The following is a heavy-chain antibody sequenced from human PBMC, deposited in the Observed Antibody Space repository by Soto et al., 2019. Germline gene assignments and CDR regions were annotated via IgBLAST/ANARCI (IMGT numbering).Heavy chain of an antibody. J-gene: IGHJ6*02. CDR1: GFTFSSYA. CDR3: ARGISVATIKNLDYYYGMDV. CDR2: ISYDGSNK. D-gene: IGHD5-12*01. V-gene: IGHV3-30-3*01. Sequence: LRLSCAASGFTFSSYAMHWVRQAPGKGLEWVAVISYDGSNKYYADSVKGRFTISRDNSKNTLYLQMNSLRAEDTAVYYCARGISVATIKNLDYYYGMDVWGQGTTVTVSS.